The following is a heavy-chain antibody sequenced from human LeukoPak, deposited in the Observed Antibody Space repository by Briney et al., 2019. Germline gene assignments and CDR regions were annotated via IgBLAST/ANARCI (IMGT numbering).Heavy chain of an antibody. Sequence: ASVKVSCKASGYTFTNSGISWVRQAPGQGLEWMGWVSGYNGNTNYAPKLQGRVTMTTDTSTSTAYMELRSLRSDDTAVYYCARGGTYSYAPWGQGTMVTVSS. J-gene: IGHJ3*01. V-gene: IGHV1-18*01. D-gene: IGHD5-18*01. CDR2: VSGYNGNT. CDR3: ARGGTYSYAP. CDR1: GYTFTNSG.